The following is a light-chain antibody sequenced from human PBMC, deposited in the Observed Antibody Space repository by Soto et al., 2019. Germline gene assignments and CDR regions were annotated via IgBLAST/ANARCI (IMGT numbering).Light chain of an antibody. CDR1: QSISSY. J-gene: IGKJ1*01. V-gene: IGKV1-39*01. CDR3: QQSYSTLRT. CDR2: AAS. Sequence: DIQMTQSPSSLSASIGDRATITCRASQSISSYLNWYHQKPGKAPNLLIFAASSMQTGVPSRFSGSGSGTNFTLSISSLQPEDFATYYCQQSYSTLRTFGQGTKVDIK.